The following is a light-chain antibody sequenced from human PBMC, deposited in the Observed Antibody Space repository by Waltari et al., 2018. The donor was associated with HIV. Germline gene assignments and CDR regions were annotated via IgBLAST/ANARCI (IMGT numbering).Light chain of an antibody. CDR1: SSDVGGYNY. V-gene: IGLV2-8*01. CDR3: SSSAGSNNLV. Sequence: QSALTPPPSASGSPGQSVTISCTGTSSDVGGYNYVSWYQQHPGKAPKLMIYEVTKRPSGVPDRFSGSKSGNTASLTVSGLQAEDEADYYCSSSAGSNNLVFGGGTKVTVL. J-gene: IGLJ3*02. CDR2: EVT.